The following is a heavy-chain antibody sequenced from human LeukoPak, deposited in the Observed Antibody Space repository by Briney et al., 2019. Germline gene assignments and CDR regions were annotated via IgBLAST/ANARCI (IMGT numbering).Heavy chain of an antibody. Sequence: GASVKVSCKASGYIFSSYGVTWVRQAPGRGLEWMGRINTYNGKTIYAQNFQGRLTLTTDTSTSTAYMELRSLRSDDTAVYYCATDRFEYCGADCHYFDYWGQGTLVTVSS. CDR3: ATDRFEYCGADCHYFDY. CDR1: GYIFSSYG. J-gene: IGHJ4*02. D-gene: IGHD2-21*02. V-gene: IGHV1-18*01. CDR2: INTYNGKT.